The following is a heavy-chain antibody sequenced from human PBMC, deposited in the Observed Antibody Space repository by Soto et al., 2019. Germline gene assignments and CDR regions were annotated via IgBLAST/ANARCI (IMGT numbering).Heavy chain of an antibody. CDR1: GGSISSGGYY. D-gene: IGHD6-6*01. V-gene: IGHV4-31*03. Sequence: QVQLQESGPGLVKPSQTLSLTCTVSGGSISSGGYYWSWIRQHPGKGLEWIGYIYYSGSTYYNPSLKSRVTISVDTSKNQFSLKLSSVTAADTAVYYCARGGIAARRLGKVGARSTFDYWGQGTLVTVSS. CDR3: ARGGIAARRLGKVGARSTFDY. CDR2: IYYSGST. J-gene: IGHJ4*02.